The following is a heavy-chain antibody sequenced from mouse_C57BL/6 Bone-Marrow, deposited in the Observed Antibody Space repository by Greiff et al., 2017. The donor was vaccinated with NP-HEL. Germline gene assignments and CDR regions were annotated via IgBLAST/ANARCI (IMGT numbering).Heavy chain of an antibody. Sequence: QVQLQQSGAELVKPGASVKMSCTASGYTFTSYCITWVKQRPGQGLEWIGDIYPGSGSTNYDEKFKSKATLTADTSSSTAYMQLSSLTSEDSAVYYCARGTYWGQGTLVTVSA. CDR1: GYTFTSYC. V-gene: IGHV1-55*01. CDR2: IYPGSGST. J-gene: IGHJ3*01. CDR3: ARGTY.